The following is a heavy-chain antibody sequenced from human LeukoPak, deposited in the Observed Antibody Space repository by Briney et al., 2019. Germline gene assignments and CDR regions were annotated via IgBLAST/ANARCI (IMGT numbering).Heavy chain of an antibody. J-gene: IGHJ4*02. CDR1: GFTFSSYG. V-gene: IGHV3-30*03. CDR3: ARSGYSSTWYLQNFELDY. CDR2: ISYDVGKK. D-gene: IGHD2-2*01. Sequence: GRSLRLSCAASGFTFSSYGMHWVRQAPGKGLEWVAVISYDVGKKYYADSVKGRFTISRDNSKNTLYLQMNSLRAEDTAVYFCARSGYSSTWYLQNFELDYWGQGTLVTVSS.